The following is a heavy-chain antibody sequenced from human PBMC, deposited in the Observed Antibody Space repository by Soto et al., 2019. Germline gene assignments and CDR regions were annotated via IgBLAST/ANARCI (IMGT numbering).Heavy chain of an antibody. CDR2: ISGSGDTP. D-gene: IGHD6-19*01. V-gene: IGHV3-23*01. CDR3: AKEGTSGLYYFDY. Sequence: PGGSLRLSCAASGFTFSNYAISWVRQAPGKGLEWVSIISGSGDTPYYADSVKGGFTISRDNSRNTLYLQMNSLRAGDSAKYYCAKEGTSGLYYFDYWGPGTLVTVSS. CDR1: GFTFSNYA. J-gene: IGHJ4*02.